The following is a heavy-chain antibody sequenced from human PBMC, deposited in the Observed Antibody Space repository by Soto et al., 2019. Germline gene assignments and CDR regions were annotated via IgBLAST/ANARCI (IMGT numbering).Heavy chain of an antibody. CDR1: GDSITSGESY. CDR2: IYYSGST. CDR3: ARAAPRYGSGGSGYSGRDY. V-gene: IGHV4-30-4*01. Sequence: SETLSLTCTVSGDSITSGESYWSWIRQPPGKGLEWIGYIYYSGSTYYNPSLKSRISISVDTSKNQFSLTLSSVTAADTAVYYGARAAPRYGSGGSGYSGRDYWGQGTLVTVSS. J-gene: IGHJ4*02. D-gene: IGHD2-15*01.